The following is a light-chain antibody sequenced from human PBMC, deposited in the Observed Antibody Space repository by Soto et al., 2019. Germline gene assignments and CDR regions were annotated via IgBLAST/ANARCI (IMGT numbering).Light chain of an antibody. CDR2: DAS. Sequence: EIVLTQSPGTLSLSPGESATLSCRASQSVGRNYLAWFQHKPDQAPRLLIYDASHRATGVPDRFSGSGSGTDFTLSVTRLEPEDCAVYYCNQYAVSPLTFGGGTTVEIK. V-gene: IGKV3-20*01. J-gene: IGKJ4*01. CDR1: QSVGRNY. CDR3: NQYAVSPLT.